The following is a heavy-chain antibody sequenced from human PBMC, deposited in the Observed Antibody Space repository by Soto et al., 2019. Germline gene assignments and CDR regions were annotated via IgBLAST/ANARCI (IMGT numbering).Heavy chain of an antibody. J-gene: IGHJ6*03. Sequence: LRLSCAASGFTFSSYAMSWVRQAPGKGLEWVSAISGSGGSSYYADSVKGRFTISRDNSKNTLYLQMNSLRAEDTAVYYCAKGADSSGFSPLYYYYYYMDVWGKGTTVTVSS. D-gene: IGHD6-19*01. CDR1: GFTFSSYA. CDR2: ISGSGGSS. V-gene: IGHV3-23*01. CDR3: AKGADSSGFSPLYYYYYYMDV.